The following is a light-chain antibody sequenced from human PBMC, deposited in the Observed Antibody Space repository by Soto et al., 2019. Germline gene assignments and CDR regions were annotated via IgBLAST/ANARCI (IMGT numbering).Light chain of an antibody. Sequence: EIVLTQSPGTLSLSPGERATLSCRASQSVSSSYLAWYQKKPDQAPRLIIYGASSSATGITDRFSGSGSGTDFTLTITVVDPEDFAEYCCHQMLTFGGGTNVEIK. V-gene: IGKV3-20*01. CDR2: GAS. J-gene: IGKJ4*02. CDR1: QSVSSSY. CDR3: HQMLT.